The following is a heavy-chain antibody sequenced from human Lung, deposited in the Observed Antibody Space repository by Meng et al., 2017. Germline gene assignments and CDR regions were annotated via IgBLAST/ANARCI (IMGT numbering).Heavy chain of an antibody. D-gene: IGHD3-10*01. J-gene: IGHJ4*02. CDR1: GYTFTKYY. Sequence: QVQLLQSGAEVKRPGASVNISCRASGYTFTKYYVHWMRQAPGQGLEWMGVIDPSGGGTTYEQKFQGRVTMTRDTSTSTVYMGLSGLRSEDTAVYYCAAYGSGREAFFDNWGQGTLVTVSS. CDR3: AAYGSGREAFFDN. V-gene: IGHV1-46*01. CDR2: IDPSGGGT.